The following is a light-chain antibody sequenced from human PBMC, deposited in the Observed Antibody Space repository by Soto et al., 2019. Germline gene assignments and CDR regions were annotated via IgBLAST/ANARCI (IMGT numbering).Light chain of an antibody. Sequence: ETVLTQSPATLSLSPGERATLSYRASQNVDIYLAWYQQKPGQAPRLLIYDASNRATGVPPRFSGSGSGTDFTLTISSLEPEDFALYYCQQRRNWPPLTFGQGTRLEIK. CDR3: QQRRNWPPLT. V-gene: IGKV3-11*01. CDR1: QNVDIY. J-gene: IGKJ5*01. CDR2: DAS.